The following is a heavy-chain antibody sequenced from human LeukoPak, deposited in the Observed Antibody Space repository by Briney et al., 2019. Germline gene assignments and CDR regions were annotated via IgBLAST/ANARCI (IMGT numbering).Heavy chain of an antibody. CDR1: GFTFSSYA. CDR2: ISYDGSNK. CDR3: ARDPPEGYYDSSGIFDY. Sequence: GGSLRLSCAASGFTFSSYAMHWVRQAPGKGLEWVAVISYDGSNKYYADSVKGRFTISRDNSKNTLYLQMNSLRAEDTAVYYCARDPPEGYYDSSGIFDYWGQGTLVTVSS. J-gene: IGHJ4*02. D-gene: IGHD3-22*01. V-gene: IGHV3-30-3*01.